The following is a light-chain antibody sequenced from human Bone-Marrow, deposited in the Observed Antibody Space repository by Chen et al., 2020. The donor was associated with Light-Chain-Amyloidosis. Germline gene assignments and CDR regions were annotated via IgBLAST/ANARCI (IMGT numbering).Light chain of an antibody. J-gene: IGKJ1*01. Sequence: DIQMSQSPSTLAASVGDRVTITCRASQSMDSWVAWYQQKPGRAPKVLIYKTSNLQNGVPSRFSGSGSGTEFTLTIISLQPDDFATYFCQQSNSYPWTFGQGTQVEIK. CDR3: QQSNSYPWT. CDR1: QSMDSW. V-gene: IGKV1-5*03. CDR2: KTS.